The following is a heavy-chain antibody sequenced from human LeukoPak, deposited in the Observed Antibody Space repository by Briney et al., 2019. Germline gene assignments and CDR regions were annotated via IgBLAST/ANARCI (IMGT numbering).Heavy chain of an antibody. CDR1: GFTFSSYA. D-gene: IGHD1-20*01. J-gene: IGHJ3*02. V-gene: IGHV3-23*01. CDR2: ISGSGGST. CDR3: ARDAGNWNQMNAFDI. Sequence: GGSLRLSCAASGFTFSSYAMSWVRQAPGKGLEWVSAISGSGGSTYYADSVKGRFTISRDNSKNSLYLQMNSLRAEDTAVYYCARDAGNWNQMNAFDIWGQGTMVTVSS.